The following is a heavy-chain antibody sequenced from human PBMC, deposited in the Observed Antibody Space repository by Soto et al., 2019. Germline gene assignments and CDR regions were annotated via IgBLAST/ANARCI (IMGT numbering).Heavy chain of an antibody. Sequence: SETLSLTCTVSRGSISDYYWGWIRQPPGKGLEWVGYFYDSGSTKYNPSLKSRVTISVDTSKNQISLEMKSVTVADTAVYYCARVGSGGYSNNWFDPWGPGTLVTVSS. CDR3: ARVGSGGYSNNWFDP. CDR1: RGSISDYY. D-gene: IGHD3-22*01. V-gene: IGHV4-59*01. CDR2: FYDSGST. J-gene: IGHJ5*02.